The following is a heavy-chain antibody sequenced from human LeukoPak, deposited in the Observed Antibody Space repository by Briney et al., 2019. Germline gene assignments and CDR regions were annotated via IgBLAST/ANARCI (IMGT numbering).Heavy chain of an antibody. D-gene: IGHD3-9*01. CDR1: GFTFSSYS. V-gene: IGHV3-21*01. CDR3: ATSPVGLRYFDWPMGYDY. Sequence: GGSLRLSCAASGFTFSSYSMNWVRQAPGKGLEWVSSISSSSSYIYYADSVKGRCTISRDNAKNSLYLQMNSLRAEDTAVYYCATSPVGLRYFDWPMGYDYWGQGTLVTVSS. J-gene: IGHJ4*02. CDR2: ISSSSSYI.